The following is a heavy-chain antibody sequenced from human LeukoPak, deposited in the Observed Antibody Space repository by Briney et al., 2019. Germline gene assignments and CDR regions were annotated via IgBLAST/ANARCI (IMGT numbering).Heavy chain of an antibody. CDR2: ISSSSSYI. CDR3: ARFGRHDAFDI. J-gene: IGHJ3*02. Sequence: GGSLRLSCAASGFTFSSYSMNWVRQAPGKGLEWVSSISSSSSYIYYADSVKGRFTISRDNAKNSLYLQMNSLRAEDTPVYYCARFGRHDAFDIWGQGTMVTVSS. CDR1: GFTFSSYS. D-gene: IGHD3-10*01. V-gene: IGHV3-21*01.